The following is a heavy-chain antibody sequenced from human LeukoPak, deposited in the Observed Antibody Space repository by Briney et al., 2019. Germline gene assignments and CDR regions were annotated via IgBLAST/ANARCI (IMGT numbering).Heavy chain of an antibody. Sequence: GGSLRLSCAASGFTFSSYSMNWVRQAPGKGLEWVSSISSSSSYIYYADSVKGRFTISRDNAKNSLYLQMNSLRAEDTAVYYCAKRKVATEYYFDYWGQGTLVTVSS. J-gene: IGHJ4*02. CDR3: AKRKVATEYYFDY. CDR1: GFTFSSYS. V-gene: IGHV3-21*04. CDR2: ISSSSSYI. D-gene: IGHD1-26*01.